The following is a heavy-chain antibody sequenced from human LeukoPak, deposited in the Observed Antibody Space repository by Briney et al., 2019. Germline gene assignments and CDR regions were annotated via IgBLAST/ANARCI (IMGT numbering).Heavy chain of an antibody. CDR3: AKDGAWLRFDD. D-gene: IGHD5-12*01. CDR2: IYSGGST. J-gene: IGHJ4*02. Sequence: GGSLRLSCAASGFTVSNNYMRWVRQAPGKGLEWVSLIYSGGSTYYADSVKGRFTISRDDSKNTLYLQMRNLRADDTAVYYCAKDGAWLRFDDWGQGILVTVSS. V-gene: IGHV3-53*01. CDR1: GFTVSNNY.